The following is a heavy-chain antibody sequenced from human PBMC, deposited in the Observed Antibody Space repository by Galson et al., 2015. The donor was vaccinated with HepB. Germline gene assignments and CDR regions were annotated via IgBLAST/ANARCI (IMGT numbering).Heavy chain of an antibody. CDR1: GNTFTNFV. V-gene: IGHV1-18*01. J-gene: IGHJ4*02. Sequence: SVKVSCKASGNTFTNFVINWVRQAPGQGLEWLGWISAHDDATKYANKFQDRVTMTTDTSTNTAYLEMRSLRSDDTAVYFCAGVLESRNSELDCWGQGTLVIVSS. CDR2: ISAHDDAT. CDR3: AGVLESRNSELDC. D-gene: IGHD2-2*01.